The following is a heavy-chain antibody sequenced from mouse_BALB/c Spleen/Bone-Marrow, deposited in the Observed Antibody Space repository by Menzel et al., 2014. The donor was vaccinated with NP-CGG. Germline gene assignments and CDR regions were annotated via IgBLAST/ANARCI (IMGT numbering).Heavy chain of an antibody. V-gene: IGHV7-3*02. Sequence: EVKLMESGGGFVQPGGSLRLSCATSGFTFTDYYMSWVRQPPGKALEWLGFIRNKANGHTTEYSASVKGRFTISRDNSQSILYLQMNTLRAEDSATYYCARDDAMDYWGQGTSVTVSS. CDR2: IRNKANGHTT. J-gene: IGHJ4*01. CDR3: ARDDAMDY. CDR1: GFTFTDYY.